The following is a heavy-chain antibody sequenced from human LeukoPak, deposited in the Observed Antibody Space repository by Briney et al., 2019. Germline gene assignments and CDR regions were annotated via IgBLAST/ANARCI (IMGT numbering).Heavy chain of an antibody. J-gene: IGHJ4*02. CDR1: GFTFSNYA. Sequence: GGSLRLSCAASGFTFSNYAMSWVRQAPGKGLEWVSSISGSDFSTYYADSVKGRFTISRDNSKNTLYLQMNSLRAEDTAVYYCAKDHDMVRGVIVYWGRGTLVTVSS. CDR2: ISGSDFST. CDR3: AKDHDMVRGVIVY. V-gene: IGHV3-23*01. D-gene: IGHD3-10*01.